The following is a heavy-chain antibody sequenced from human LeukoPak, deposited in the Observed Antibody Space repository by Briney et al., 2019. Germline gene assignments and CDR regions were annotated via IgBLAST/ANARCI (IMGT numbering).Heavy chain of an antibody. V-gene: IGHV1-18*01. CDR3: ARASYCSDGSCYSDY. J-gene: IGHJ4*02. CDR1: GYTFTSYS. CDR2: ISADDGNT. D-gene: IGHD2-15*01. Sequence: ASVKVSCKASGYTFTSYSINWVRQAPGQGLEWMGWISADDGNTNYAQKVKGRVTMTTDTSTSTAYMELRSLKSDDTAVYYCARASYCSDGSCYSDYWGQGALGSVSS.